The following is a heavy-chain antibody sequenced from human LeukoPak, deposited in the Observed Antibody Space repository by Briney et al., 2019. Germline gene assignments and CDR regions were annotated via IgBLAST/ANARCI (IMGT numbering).Heavy chain of an antibody. CDR1: GYTFTSYD. J-gene: IGHJ5*02. CDR2: MNPNSGNT. V-gene: IGHV1-8*03. CDR3: ATATDYEDSSGYSFDP. D-gene: IGHD3-22*01. Sequence: ASVKVSCKASGYTFTSYDINWVRQATGQGLEWMGWMNPNSGNTGDAQKFQGRVTITRNTSISTAYMELSSLRSEDTAVYYCATATDYEDSSGYSFDPWGQGTLVTVSS.